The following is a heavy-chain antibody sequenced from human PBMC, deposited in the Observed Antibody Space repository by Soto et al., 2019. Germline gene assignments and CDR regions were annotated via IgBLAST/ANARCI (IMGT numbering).Heavy chain of an antibody. J-gene: IGHJ6*02. D-gene: IGHD3-10*01. CDR2: VYSTGGT. Sequence: QVQLQQSGPGLVKPSETLSLTCSVSSGPTSSHNWGWIRQTPGRGLEWIGYVYSTGGTSYNPSLNSRVTISADTSTNHISLTLTSMTAADTAVYYCVRQGIANLHGLVDVWGQGTTVRVSS. CDR3: VRQGIANLHGLVDV. CDR1: SGPTSSHN. V-gene: IGHV4-59*08.